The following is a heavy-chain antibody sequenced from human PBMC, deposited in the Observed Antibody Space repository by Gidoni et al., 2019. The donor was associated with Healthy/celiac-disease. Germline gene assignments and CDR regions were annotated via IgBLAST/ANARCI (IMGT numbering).Heavy chain of an antibody. CDR3: ARLAYDSSGYSWYYYYYMDV. D-gene: IGHD3-22*01. J-gene: IGHJ6*03. Sequence: GKGLEWMGIIYPGDSDTRYSPSFQGQVTISADKSISTAYLQWSSLKASDTAMYYCARLAYDSSGYSWYYYYYMDVWGKGTTVTVSS. CDR2: IYPGDSDT. V-gene: IGHV5-51*01.